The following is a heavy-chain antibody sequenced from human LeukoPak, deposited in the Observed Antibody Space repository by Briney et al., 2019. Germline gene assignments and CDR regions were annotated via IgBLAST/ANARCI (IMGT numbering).Heavy chain of an antibody. V-gene: IGHV3-30*18. D-gene: IGHD6-6*01. J-gene: IGHJ4*02. Sequence: PRGSLRLSCAASGFAFSNYAMHWVRQAPGKGLEWVAVISYDGGTKYYADSVKGRFTISRDNSKNTLYLQMNSLRAEDTAVYYCAKDKMAYSTSSWDYWGQGTLVTVSS. CDR1: GFAFSNYA. CDR2: ISYDGGTK. CDR3: AKDKMAYSTSSWDY.